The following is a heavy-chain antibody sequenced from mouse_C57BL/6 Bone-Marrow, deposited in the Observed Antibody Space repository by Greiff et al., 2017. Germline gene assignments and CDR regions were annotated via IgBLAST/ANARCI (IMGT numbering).Heavy chain of an antibody. J-gene: IGHJ2*01. CDR2: ISSGGSYT. V-gene: IGHV5-6*01. Sequence: EVKLMESGGDLVKPGGSLKLSCAASGFTFSSYGMSWVRQTPDKRLEWVATISSGGSYTYYPDSVKGRFTISRDNAKNTLYLQMSSLKSEDTAMYYCASFYYDKGYWGQGTTLTVSS. D-gene: IGHD2-4*01. CDR1: GFTFSSYG. CDR3: ASFYYDKGY.